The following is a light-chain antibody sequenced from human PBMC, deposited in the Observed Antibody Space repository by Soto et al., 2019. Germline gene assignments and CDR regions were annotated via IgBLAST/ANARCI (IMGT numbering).Light chain of an antibody. Sequence: DIQMTQSPSTLSASVGDRVTITCRASQSISSWLAWYQQKPGKAPNLLIYKASSLESGVPSRFSGSGSGTESPLTISSLQPDVLATFYSKQYNSYPTLGGGTRVEIK. CDR2: KAS. V-gene: IGKV1-5*03. CDR3: KQYNSYPT. CDR1: QSISSW. J-gene: IGKJ4*01.